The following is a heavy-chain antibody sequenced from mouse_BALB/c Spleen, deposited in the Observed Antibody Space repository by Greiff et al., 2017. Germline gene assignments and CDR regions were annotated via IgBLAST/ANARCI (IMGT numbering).Heavy chain of an antibody. CDR3: ARYSDSTFFAY. D-gene: IGHD2-4*01. J-gene: IGHJ3*01. CDR2: IRNKANGYTT. V-gene: IGHV7-3*02. CDR1: GFTFTDYY. Sequence: EVKVVESGGGLVQPGGSLRLSCATSGFTFTDYYMSWVRQPPGKALEWLGFIRNKANGYTTEYSASVKGRFTISRDNSQSILYLQMNTLRAEDSATYYCARYSDSTFFAYWGQGTLVTVSA.